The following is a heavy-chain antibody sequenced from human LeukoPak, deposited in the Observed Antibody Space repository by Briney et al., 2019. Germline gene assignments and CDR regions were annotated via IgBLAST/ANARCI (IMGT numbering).Heavy chain of an antibody. CDR2: IIPIFGTA. V-gene: IGHV1-69*13. D-gene: IGHD2-15*01. CDR3: ARVACSGGSCYFDY. J-gene: IGHJ4*02. Sequence: GASVKVSCKASGGTFSSYAISWVRQAPGQGLEWMGGIIPIFGTANYAQKFQGRVTITADESTSTAYMELSSLRSEDTAVYYCARVACSGGSCYFDYWGQGTLVTVSS. CDR1: GGTFSSYA.